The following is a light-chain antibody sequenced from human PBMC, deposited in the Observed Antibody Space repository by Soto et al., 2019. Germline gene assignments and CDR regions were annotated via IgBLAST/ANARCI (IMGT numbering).Light chain of an antibody. CDR2: KVY. V-gene: IGKV2-30*02. CDR1: QSLVHSDGIAY. J-gene: IGKJ5*01. CDR3: MKRTHWKMI. Sequence: DVVMTQSPLSLPVTLGQPASISCRSNQSLVHSDGIAYFSWFQQRPGRSPRRLIYKVYNRDSGVPDRLSSSGSGPGFTLKISMVEAEDIGVYCCMKRTHWKMIFGQWTRLEIK.